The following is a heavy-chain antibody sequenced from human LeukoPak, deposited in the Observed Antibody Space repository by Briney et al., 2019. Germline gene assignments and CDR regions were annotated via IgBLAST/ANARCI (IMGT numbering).Heavy chain of an antibody. D-gene: IGHD2-15*01. V-gene: IGHV3-9*01. CDR3: AKSTAPCSRGSCYSALES. CDR2: ISWNSGSI. CDR1: GFTFDDYA. Sequence: GRSLRLSCAASGFTFDDYAMHWVRQAPGKGLEWVSGISWNSGSIGYADPVKGRFTISRDNAKNSLYLQMNSLRVEDTAIYYCAKSTAPCSRGSCYSALESWGQGTLVTVSS. J-gene: IGHJ4*02.